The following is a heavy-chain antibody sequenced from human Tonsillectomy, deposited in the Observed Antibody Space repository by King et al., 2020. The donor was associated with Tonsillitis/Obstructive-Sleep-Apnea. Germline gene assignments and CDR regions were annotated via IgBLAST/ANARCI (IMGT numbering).Heavy chain of an antibody. Sequence: VQLVQSGGGLVQPGGSLRLSCAASGFTFSIYTMSWVRQAPGKGLEWVSDIRGSGGTTYYADSVKGRFTISRDSSKNTLFLQMNTLRDEDTAVYYCATGLGVTPGPVAFDIWGKGTMVTVSS. D-gene: IGHD2-21*02. CDR1: GFTFSIYT. CDR2: IRGSGGTT. V-gene: IGHV3-23*04. J-gene: IGHJ3*02. CDR3: ATGLGVTPGPVAFDI.